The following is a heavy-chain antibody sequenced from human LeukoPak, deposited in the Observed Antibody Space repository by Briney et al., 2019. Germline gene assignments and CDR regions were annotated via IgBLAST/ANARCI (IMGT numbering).Heavy chain of an antibody. CDR3: ARLGYYDSSGYYYYFDY. CDR2: MNPNSGNT. J-gene: IGHJ4*02. V-gene: IGHV1-8*01. CDR1: GYTLTSYD. D-gene: IGHD3-22*01. Sequence: GASVKVSCKASGYTLTSYDINWVRQATGQGLEWMGWMNPNSGNTGYAQKFQGRVTMTRNTSISTAYMELSSLRSEDTAVYYCARLGYYDSSGYYYYFDYWGQGTLVTVSS.